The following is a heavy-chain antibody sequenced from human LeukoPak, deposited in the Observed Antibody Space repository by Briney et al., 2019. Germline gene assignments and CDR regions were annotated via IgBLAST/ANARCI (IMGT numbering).Heavy chain of an antibody. V-gene: IGHV4-39*01. CDR2: MSHSGTS. D-gene: IGHD2-2*01. J-gene: IGHJ5*02. CDR3: ARVPAAAGAWFDP. Sequence: SETLSLTCTVSGGSVSSSSYYWGWVRQPPGKGLEWIGLMSHSGTSAYNPSLEGRLTISVDTSKNQFSLKLSSVTAADTAVYYCARVPAAAGAWFDPWGQGTLVTVSS. CDR1: GGSVSSSSYY.